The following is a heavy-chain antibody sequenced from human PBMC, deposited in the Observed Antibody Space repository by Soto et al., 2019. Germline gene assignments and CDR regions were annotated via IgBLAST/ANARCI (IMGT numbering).Heavy chain of an antibody. J-gene: IGHJ4*02. D-gene: IGHD2-15*01. CDR1: GGSITSGGYY. Sequence: QVQLQESGPGLVQPSQTLSLTCTVSGGSITSGGYYWNWIRQHPGKGLEWIGYISYSGSTYYNPSLKSRLTISVDTSKNQFSLKLSSVTAADTAVYYCARTYCSTGTCYPPDYWGQGTLVTVSS. V-gene: IGHV4-31*03. CDR2: ISYSGST. CDR3: ARTYCSTGTCYPPDY.